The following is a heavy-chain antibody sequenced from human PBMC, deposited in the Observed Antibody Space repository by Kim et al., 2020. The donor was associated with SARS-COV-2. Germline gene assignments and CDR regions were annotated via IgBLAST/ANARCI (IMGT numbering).Heavy chain of an antibody. CDR2: SGGST. J-gene: IGHJ4*02. CDR3: ASSAGHY. Sequence: SGGSTYYADSVKGRFTISRDNSKNTLYLQMNSLRAEDTAVYYCASSAGHYWGQGTLVTVSS. D-gene: IGHD6-13*01. V-gene: IGHV3-66*01.